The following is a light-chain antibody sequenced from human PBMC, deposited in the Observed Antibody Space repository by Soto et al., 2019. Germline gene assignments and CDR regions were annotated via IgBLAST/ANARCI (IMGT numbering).Light chain of an antibody. CDR2: DAS. CDR3: QQRSNWLT. V-gene: IGKV3-11*01. CDR1: QSVSSY. Sequence: EIVLTQSPATLSLSPGERATLSCRASQSVSSYLAWYQQKPGQAPRLLIYDASNRATGIPARFSGSGSGTDFTLTISGLEPEDVEVYYCQQRSNWLTFGGGTKVEIK. J-gene: IGKJ4*01.